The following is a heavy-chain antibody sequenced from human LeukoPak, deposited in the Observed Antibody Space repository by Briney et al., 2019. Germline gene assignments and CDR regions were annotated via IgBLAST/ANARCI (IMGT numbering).Heavy chain of an antibody. CDR1: GYTFTSYG. J-gene: IGHJ4*02. V-gene: IGHV1-18*01. D-gene: IGHD3-22*01. Sequence: ASVKVSCKASGYTFTSYGISRVRQAPGQGLEWMGWISAYNGNTNYAQKLQGRVTMTTDTSTSTAYMELRSLRSDDTAVYYCARVHGDYYDSSGFFDYWGQGTLVTVSS. CDR2: ISAYNGNT. CDR3: ARVHGDYYDSSGFFDY.